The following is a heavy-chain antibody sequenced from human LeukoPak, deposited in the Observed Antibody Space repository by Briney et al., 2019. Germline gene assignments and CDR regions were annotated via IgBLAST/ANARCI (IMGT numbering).Heavy chain of an antibody. V-gene: IGHV3-66*01. J-gene: IGHJ1*01. CDR3: ASVLWSEDAEYFQH. D-gene: IGHD3-3*01. CDR2: IYSETST. Sequence: PGGSLRLSCAASGFTVSKNYMSWVRQAPGKGLEWVSVIYSETSTHYADSVKGRFTISRDNSKNTLYLQMNSLRAEDTAVYYCASVLWSEDAEYFQHWGQGTQVTVSS. CDR1: GFTVSKNY.